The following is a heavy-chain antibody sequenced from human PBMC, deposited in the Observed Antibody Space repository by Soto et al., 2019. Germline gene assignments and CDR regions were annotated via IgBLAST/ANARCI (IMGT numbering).Heavy chain of an antibody. CDR2: IYYSATS. CDR3: ARALWGPAGHITWFDP. D-gene: IGHD3-16*01. Sequence: QVQLQESGPGLVKPSETLSLTCTVSGGSISSYYWSWIRQPPGKGLEWIGYIYYSATSNYNPSLKSRVPISVDTSKNQCSLKLTSVTAAYTAVYYGARALWGPAGHITWFDPWGQGPGVTVSS. V-gene: IGHV4-59*01. CDR1: GGSISSYY. J-gene: IGHJ5*02.